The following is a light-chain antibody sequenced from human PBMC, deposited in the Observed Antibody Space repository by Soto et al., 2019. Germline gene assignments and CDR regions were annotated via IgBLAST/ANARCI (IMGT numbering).Light chain of an antibody. Sequence: EIVLTHSPGTLSLSPGERATLSCRASLTVSDNYLAWYQQKAGQAPRLVIYDASSRATGIPDRFSASGSGTDFTLTISRLEPEDFAVYYCQQYGSSPPITFGQGTRLEIK. J-gene: IGKJ5*01. CDR1: LTVSDNY. V-gene: IGKV3-20*01. CDR2: DAS. CDR3: QQYGSSPPIT.